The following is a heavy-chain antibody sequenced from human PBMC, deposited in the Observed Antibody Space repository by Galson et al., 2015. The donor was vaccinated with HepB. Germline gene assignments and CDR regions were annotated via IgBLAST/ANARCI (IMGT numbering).Heavy chain of an antibody. CDR3: ARRDYYYYYGMDV. CDR1: GFTFSSYS. V-gene: IGHV3-48*01. J-gene: IGHJ6*02. CDR2: ISSSSSTI. Sequence: SLRLSCAASGFTFSSYSMNWVRQAPGKGLEWVSFISSSSSTIYYADSVKGRFTISRDNAKNSLYLQMNSLRAEDTAVYYCARRDYYYYYGMDVWGQGTTVTVSS.